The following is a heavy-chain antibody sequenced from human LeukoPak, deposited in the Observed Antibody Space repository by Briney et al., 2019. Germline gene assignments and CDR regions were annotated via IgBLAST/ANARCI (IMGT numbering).Heavy chain of an antibody. V-gene: IGHV1-2*02. CDR3: ASLYDFWSGLPFDP. J-gene: IGHJ5*02. D-gene: IGHD3-3*01. CDR2: INPNSGGT. Sequence: ASVKVSCKASGYTFTGYYMHWVRQAPGQGLEWMGWINPNSGGTNYAQKFQGRVTMTRDTSISTAYMELSRLRSDDTAVYYCASLYDFWSGLPFDPWGQGTLVTVSS. CDR1: GYTFTGYY.